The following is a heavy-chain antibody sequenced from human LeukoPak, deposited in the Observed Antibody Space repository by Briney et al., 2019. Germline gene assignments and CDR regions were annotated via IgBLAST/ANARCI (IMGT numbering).Heavy chain of an antibody. V-gene: IGHV3-23*01. Sequence: GGSLRLSCAAPGFTFSSYAMSWVRQAPGKGLEWVSAISGRGGSTYYADSVKGRFTISRDNSKNTLYLQMNSLRAEDTAVYYCAKDQSFSGNYDFWSGYYGYYFDYWGQGTLVTVSS. D-gene: IGHD3-3*01. CDR1: GFTFSSYA. CDR3: AKDQSFSGNYDFWSGYYGYYFDY. J-gene: IGHJ4*02. CDR2: ISGRGGST.